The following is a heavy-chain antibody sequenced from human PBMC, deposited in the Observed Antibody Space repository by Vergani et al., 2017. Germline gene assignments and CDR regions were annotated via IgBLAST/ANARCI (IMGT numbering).Heavy chain of an antibody. CDR1: GLTFNQYG. CDR2: TWYDGNNK. V-gene: IGHV3-33*01. D-gene: IGHD1-14*01. Sequence: QVQLVESGGGVVQPGRSLRLSCAASGLTFNQYGMHWFRQAPGKGLEWVAVTWYDGNNKQYADSVKGRFTISRDNSKSTMYLQMNSLRDEDTGVYYCARDLRLLYNRFDPWGQGTLVTVSS. J-gene: IGHJ5*02. CDR3: ARDLRLLYNRFDP.